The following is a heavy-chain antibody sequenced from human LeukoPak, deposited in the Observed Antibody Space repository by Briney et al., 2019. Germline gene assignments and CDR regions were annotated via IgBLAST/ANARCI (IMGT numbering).Heavy chain of an antibody. J-gene: IGHJ3*02. Sequence: GGSLRLSCAASGCTFSSYAMSWVRQAPGKGLEWVSAISGSGGSTYYADSVKGRFTISRDNSKNTLYLQMNSLRAEDTAVYYCAKDWVAVAGTSRSAFDIWGQGTMVTVSS. CDR3: AKDWVAVAGTSRSAFDI. CDR1: GCTFSSYA. D-gene: IGHD6-19*01. V-gene: IGHV3-23*01. CDR2: ISGSGGST.